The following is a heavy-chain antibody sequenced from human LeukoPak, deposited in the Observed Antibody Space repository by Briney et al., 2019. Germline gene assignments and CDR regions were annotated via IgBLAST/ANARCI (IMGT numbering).Heavy chain of an antibody. D-gene: IGHD3-16*01. Sequence: ASVKVSCKASGYTFTSYATNWVRQAPGQGLEWMGWINTNTGNAAYAQGLTGRSVFSLGTSVSTAYLEISSLKAEDTAVYYCARPMGRYYYYGMDVWGQGTTVTVS. V-gene: IGHV7-4-1*02. J-gene: IGHJ6*02. CDR3: ARPMGRYYYYGMDV. CDR1: GYTFTSYA. CDR2: INTNTGNA.